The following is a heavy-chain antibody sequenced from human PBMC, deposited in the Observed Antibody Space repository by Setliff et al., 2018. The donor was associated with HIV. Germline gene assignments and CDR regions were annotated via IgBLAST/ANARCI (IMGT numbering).Heavy chain of an antibody. CDR1: GGSISSGGYY. V-gene: IGHV4-61*08. CDR3: ARSPRIGVAGEFEY. Sequence: SETLSLTCTVSGGSISSGGYYWNWIRQHPGKGLEWIGYIYTSGSVNYNPSLNSRVTISVDPSKNQFALKGNSVTAADTAVYYCARSPRIGVAGEFEYWGQGTLVTVSS. J-gene: IGHJ4*02. CDR2: IYTSGSV. D-gene: IGHD6-19*01.